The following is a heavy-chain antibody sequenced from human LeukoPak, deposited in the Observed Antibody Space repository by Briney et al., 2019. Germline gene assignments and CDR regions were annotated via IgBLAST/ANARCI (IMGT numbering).Heavy chain of an antibody. CDR1: GLTFSGYA. CDR2: ISGSGGST. Sequence: GGSLRLSCAASGLTFSGYAMSWVRQAPGKGLEWVSAISGSGGSTYYADSVKGRFTISRDNSKNTLYLQMNSLRAEDTAVYYCAKGGYCSSTSCYNYNWFDPWGQGTLVTVSS. D-gene: IGHD2-2*02. CDR3: AKGGYCSSTSCYNYNWFDP. V-gene: IGHV3-23*01. J-gene: IGHJ5*02.